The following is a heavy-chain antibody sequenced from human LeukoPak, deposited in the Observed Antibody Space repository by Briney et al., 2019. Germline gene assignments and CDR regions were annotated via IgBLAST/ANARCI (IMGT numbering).Heavy chain of an antibody. CDR2: INTNTGNP. V-gene: IGHV7-4-1*02. Sequence: EASAKVSCKASGYTFTSYAMNWVRQAPGQGLEWMGWINTNTGNPTYAQGFTGRFVFSLDTSVSTAYLQISSLKAEDTAVYYCARRGPPSGHSGYSYYFDYWGQGTLVTVSS. CDR1: GYTFTSYA. CDR3: ARRGPPSGHSGYSYYFDY. D-gene: IGHD5-12*01. J-gene: IGHJ4*02.